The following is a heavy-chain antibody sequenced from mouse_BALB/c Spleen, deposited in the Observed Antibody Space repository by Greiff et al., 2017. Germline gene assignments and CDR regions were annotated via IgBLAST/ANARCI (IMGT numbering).Heavy chain of an antibody. CDR1: GFTFSSYA. CDR3: AREGNYVYYAMDY. D-gene: IGHD2-1*01. J-gene: IGHJ4*01. Sequence: EVMLVESGGGLVKPGGSLKLSCAASGFTFSSYAMSWVRQTPEKRLEWVASISSGGSTYYPDSVKGRFTISRDNARNILYLQMSSLRSEDTAMYYCAREGNYVYYAMDYWGQGTSVTVSS. CDR2: ISSGGST. V-gene: IGHV5-6-5*01.